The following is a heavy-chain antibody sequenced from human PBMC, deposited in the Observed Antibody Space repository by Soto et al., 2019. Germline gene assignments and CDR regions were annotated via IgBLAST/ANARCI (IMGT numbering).Heavy chain of an antibody. Sequence: LGESLKISCKGSGYIFANDWIAWVRQMPGKGLEWMGIIFPGDSDTRYSPSFQGQVTISADKSINTAYLQWSSLKASDTAVYYCASRVAAHRYFDFWGQGALVTVST. CDR1: GYIFANDW. D-gene: IGHD6-6*01. V-gene: IGHV5-51*01. CDR3: ASRVAAHRYFDF. CDR2: IFPGDSDT. J-gene: IGHJ4*02.